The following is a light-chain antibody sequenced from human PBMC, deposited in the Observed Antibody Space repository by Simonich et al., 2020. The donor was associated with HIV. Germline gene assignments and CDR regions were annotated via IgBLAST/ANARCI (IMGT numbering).Light chain of an antibody. CDR1: QGISRY. CDR3: QQLNGYPYT. V-gene: IGKV1-9*01. J-gene: IGKJ2*01. Sequence: DIQLTQSPSFLSASVGDRVTITCRASQGISRYLAWYQQKPGKAPKLLIYAASTLQSGGPSRFSGSGSGTEFTLTVSSLQPEDFATYYCQQLNGYPYTFGQGTKLEIK. CDR2: AAS.